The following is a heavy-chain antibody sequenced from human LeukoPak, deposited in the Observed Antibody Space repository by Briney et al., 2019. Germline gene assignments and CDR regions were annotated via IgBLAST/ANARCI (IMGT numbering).Heavy chain of an antibody. Sequence: TGVSLRLSCAAFGFTFSSYGMHWVRQAPGKGLEWVAVISYDGSNKYYADSVKGRFTISRDNSKNTLYLQMNSLRAEDTAVYYCAKDRYYYGSGSYYSLDYWGQGTLVTVSS. CDR1: GFTFSSYG. J-gene: IGHJ4*02. CDR3: AKDRYYYGSGSYYSLDY. V-gene: IGHV3-30*18. D-gene: IGHD3-10*01. CDR2: ISYDGSNK.